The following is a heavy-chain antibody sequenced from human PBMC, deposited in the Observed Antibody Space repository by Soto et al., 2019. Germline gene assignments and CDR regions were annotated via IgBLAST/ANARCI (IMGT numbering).Heavy chain of an antibody. V-gene: IGHV3-30*18. D-gene: IGHD6-6*01. CDR3: AKDEPSYSSSAGDAFDI. CDR1: GFTFSSYG. CDR2: ISYDGSNK. Sequence: XGSLRLSCAASGFTFSSYGMHWVRQAPGKGLEWVAVISYDGSNKYYADSVKGRFTISRDNSKNTLYLQMNSLRAEDTAVYYCAKDEPSYSSSAGDAFDIWGQGTMVTV. J-gene: IGHJ3*02.